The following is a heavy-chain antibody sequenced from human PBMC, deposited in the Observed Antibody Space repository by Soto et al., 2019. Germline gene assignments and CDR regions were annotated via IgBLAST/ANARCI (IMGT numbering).Heavy chain of an antibody. V-gene: IGHV1-46*01. J-gene: IGHJ4*02. D-gene: IGHD1-1*01. CDR1: GYTFTSYY. CDR2: INPSGGST. CDR3: AMEGKPPGTFDY. Sequence: ASVKVSCKAFGYTFTSYYMHWVRQAPGQGLEWMGIINPSGGSTSYAQKFQGRVTMTRDTSTSTVYMELSSLRSEDTAVYYCAMEGKPPGTFDYGGQGTLVTVSS.